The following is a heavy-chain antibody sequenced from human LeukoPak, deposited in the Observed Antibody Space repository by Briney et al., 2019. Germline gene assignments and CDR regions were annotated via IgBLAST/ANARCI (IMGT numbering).Heavy chain of an antibody. CDR1: GGSLSSYY. J-gene: IGHJ4*02. Sequence: PSETLSLTCTVSGGSLSSYYWSWIRQPPGKGLEWIGYIYYSGSTNYNPSLKSRVTISVDTSKNQFSLKLSSVTAADTAVYYCASHTSSGWYHFDYWGQGTLVTVSS. CDR2: IYYSGST. V-gene: IGHV4-59*01. CDR3: ASHTSSGWYHFDY. D-gene: IGHD6-19*01.